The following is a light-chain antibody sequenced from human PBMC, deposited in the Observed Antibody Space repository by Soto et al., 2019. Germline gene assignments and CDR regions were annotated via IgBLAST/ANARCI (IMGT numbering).Light chain of an antibody. CDR1: QSVLHSPNNKNY. V-gene: IGKV4-1*01. Sequence: DIVMTQSPDSLAESLGERATINCKSSQSVLHSPNNKNYLAWYQQQPGQPPKLLIYWASTRESGVPDRFSGSGSGTDFTLTISSLQAEDVAVYYCHQYNGIPWTFGQGTKVEIK. CDR2: WAS. CDR3: HQYNGIPWT. J-gene: IGKJ1*01.